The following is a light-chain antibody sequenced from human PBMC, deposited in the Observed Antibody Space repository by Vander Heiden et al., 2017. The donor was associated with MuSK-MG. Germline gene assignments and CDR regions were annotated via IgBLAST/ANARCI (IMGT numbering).Light chain of an antibody. V-gene: IGLV1-47*02. J-gene: IGLJ3*02. CDR1: SFNIGTNN. CDR2: TNS. Sequence: QSVLTQPPSASGTPGQTVTISCSGSSFNIGTNNVQWCQQLPGTAPKLLIHTNSQRPSGVPDRISGSKSGTSASLAISGLRSEDEADYYCAVWDNSLSAWVLGGGTKVTVL. CDR3: AVWDNSLSAWV.